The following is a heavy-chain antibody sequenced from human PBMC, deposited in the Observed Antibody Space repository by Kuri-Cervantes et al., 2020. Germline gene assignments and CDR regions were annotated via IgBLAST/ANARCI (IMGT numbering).Heavy chain of an antibody. CDR2: ISYDGSNK. Sequence: GESLKISCAASGFTFSSYAMHWVRQAPGKGLEWVAVISYDGSNKYYADSVKGRFTISRDNSKNTLYLQMNSLRAEDTAVYYCARAGPSPSYGDHPPTFYYFDYWGQGTLVTVSS. J-gene: IGHJ4*02. D-gene: IGHD4-17*01. V-gene: IGHV3-30-3*01. CDR3: ARAGPSPSYGDHPPTFYYFDY. CDR1: GFTFSSYA.